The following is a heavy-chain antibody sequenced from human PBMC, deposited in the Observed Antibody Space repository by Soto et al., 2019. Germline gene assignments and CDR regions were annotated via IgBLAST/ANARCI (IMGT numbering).Heavy chain of an antibody. CDR1: GASISSGDYA. Sequence: SETLSLTCVVSGASISSGDYAWNWVRQPPGKGLEWLGYIYNNGGSYYNPSLKSRVTISLDRSQNHFSLRLNSVTAADTALYFCARGDKNNDYYFDHWGQGTLVTVSS. CDR3: ARGDKNNDYYFDH. V-gene: IGHV4-30-2*01. D-gene: IGHD3-16*01. J-gene: IGHJ4*02. CDR2: IYNNGGS.